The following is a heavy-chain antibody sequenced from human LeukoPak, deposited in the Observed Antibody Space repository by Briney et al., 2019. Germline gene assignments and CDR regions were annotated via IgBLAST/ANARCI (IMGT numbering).Heavy chain of an antibody. CDR3: VRGPDTAMVKNWFDP. CDR2: ISAYNGNT. CDR1: GYTFTSYG. V-gene: IGHV1-18*01. J-gene: IGHJ5*02. Sequence: GASVKVSCKASGYTFTSYGISWVRQAPGQGLEWMGWISAYNGNTNYAQKLQGRVTMTTDTSTSTAYMEPRSLRSDDTAVYYCVRGPDTAMVKNWFDPWGQGTLVTVSS. D-gene: IGHD5-18*01.